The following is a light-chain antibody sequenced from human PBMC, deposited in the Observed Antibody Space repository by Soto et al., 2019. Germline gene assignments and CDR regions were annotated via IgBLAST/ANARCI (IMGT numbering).Light chain of an antibody. CDR3: QQYNDYPLT. Sequence: DIRMTQSPSTLSASVGDRITITCRASQTISTMLAWYQQKPGKAPKFLIYKASTLESGVPSTFSGSGSGTDFTLTISSLQPDDFAIYYCQQYNDYPLTFGGGTKVEIK. CDR2: KAS. J-gene: IGKJ4*01. CDR1: QTISTM. V-gene: IGKV1-5*03.